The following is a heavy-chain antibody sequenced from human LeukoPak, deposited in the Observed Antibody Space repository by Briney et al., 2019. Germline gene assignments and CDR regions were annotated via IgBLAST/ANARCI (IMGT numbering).Heavy chain of an antibody. CDR2: INPKSGDT. V-gene: IGHV1-2*02. Sequence: ASVKVSCKASGYSFTDYYIHWVRQAPGQGLEWMGWINPKSGDTNYAQKFQGRVTVTRDTSISTGYMEMSRLTSDDTAMYYCARSGYCTTSCYNWFDPWGQGPLVTVSP. CDR3: ARSGYCTTSCYNWFDP. D-gene: IGHD2-8*01. CDR1: GYSFTDYY. J-gene: IGHJ5*02.